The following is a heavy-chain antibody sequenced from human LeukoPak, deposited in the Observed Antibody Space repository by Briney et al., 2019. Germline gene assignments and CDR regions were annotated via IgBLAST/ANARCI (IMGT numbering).Heavy chain of an antibody. CDR1: GYTFTGYY. J-gene: IGHJ4*02. CDR3: ARDLGFGNVRGVVY. D-gene: IGHD3-3*01. Sequence: HVASVKVSCKASGYTFTGYYMHWVRQAPGQGLEWMGWINPNSGGTNYAQKFQGRVTMTRDTSISTAYMELSRLRSDDTAVYYCARDLGFGNVRGVVYWGQGTLVTVSS. V-gene: IGHV1-2*02. CDR2: INPNSGGT.